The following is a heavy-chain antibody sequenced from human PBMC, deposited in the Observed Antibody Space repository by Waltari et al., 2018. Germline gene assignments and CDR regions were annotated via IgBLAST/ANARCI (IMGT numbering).Heavy chain of an antibody. CDR3: ARNGYNWVAFDV. V-gene: IGHV3-23*01. D-gene: IGHD5-12*01. CDR1: GFTVNTYA. CDR2: ISGTGATK. J-gene: IGHJ3*01. Sequence: EVQLLESGGGLAQPGGSLRLSCVGSGFTVNTYAMTWFRQAPGKALECVSSISGTGATKYYVDSVRGRFSISRDDSKNILFLQMDSLRVEDTALYFCARNGYNWVAFDVWGQGAMVSVSS.